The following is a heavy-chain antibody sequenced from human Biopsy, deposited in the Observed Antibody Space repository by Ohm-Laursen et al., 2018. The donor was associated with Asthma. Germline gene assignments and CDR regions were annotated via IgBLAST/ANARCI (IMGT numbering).Heavy chain of an antibody. Sequence: GTLSLTCTVSGDSITSGGCCWNWIRQPPGKGRVWIGEINHRGSTNYNPSLKSRVTLSVDTSKNNLSVKLRSATATDTAVYYCARSPYYYGLLGPTRGFGVYAVWGHGTLVTVSS. CDR2: INHRGST. J-gene: IGHJ3*01. CDR1: GDSITSGGCC. CDR3: ARSPYYYGLLGPTRGFGVYAV. V-gene: IGHV4-39*02. D-gene: IGHD3-10*01.